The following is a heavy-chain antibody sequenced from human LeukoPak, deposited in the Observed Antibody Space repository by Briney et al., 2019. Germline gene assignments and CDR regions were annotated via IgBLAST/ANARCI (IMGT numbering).Heavy chain of an antibody. CDR2: MNPNSGNT. Sequence: GASVKVSCKASGYTFTGYDINWVRQATGQGLEWMGWMNPNSGNTGYAQKFQGRVTITRNTSISTAYMELSSLRSEDTAVYYCARGSVNSSKSWIYYYYMDVWGKGTTVTVSS. J-gene: IGHJ6*03. D-gene: IGHD6-13*01. CDR1: GYTFTGYD. V-gene: IGHV1-8*03. CDR3: ARGSVNSSKSWIYYYYMDV.